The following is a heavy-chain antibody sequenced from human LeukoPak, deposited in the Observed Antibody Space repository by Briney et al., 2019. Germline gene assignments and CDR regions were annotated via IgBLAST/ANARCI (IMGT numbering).Heavy chain of an antibody. Sequence: ASVKVSCKASGYTFIGYYMHWVRQAPGQGLEWMGWINPNSGGTNYAQKFQGRVTMTRDTSISTAYMELSRLRSDDAAVYYCAKGDSSSVPQKGPDYWGQGTLVTVSS. CDR3: AKGDSSSVPQKGPDY. CDR1: GYTFIGYY. D-gene: IGHD6-13*01. CDR2: INPNSGGT. V-gene: IGHV1-2*02. J-gene: IGHJ4*02.